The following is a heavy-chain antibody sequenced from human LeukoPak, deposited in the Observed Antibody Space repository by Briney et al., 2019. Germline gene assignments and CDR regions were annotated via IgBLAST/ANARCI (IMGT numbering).Heavy chain of an antibody. Sequence: GGSLRLSCAASGFTFSSYGMHWVRQAPGKGLEWVSVIYSGGSTYYADSVKGRFTISRDNSKNTLYLQMNSLRAEDTAVYYCARESSSSLNFDYWGQGTLVTVSS. D-gene: IGHD6-13*01. J-gene: IGHJ4*02. CDR1: GFTFSSYG. V-gene: IGHV3-66*01. CDR2: IYSGGST. CDR3: ARESSSSLNFDY.